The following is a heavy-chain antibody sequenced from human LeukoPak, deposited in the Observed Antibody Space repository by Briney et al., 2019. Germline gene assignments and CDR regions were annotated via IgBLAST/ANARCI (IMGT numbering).Heavy chain of an antibody. J-gene: IGHJ4*02. CDR1: GFTFSSYG. CDR3: AKGSATTVVTIDY. D-gene: IGHD4-23*01. V-gene: IGHV3-30*18. CDR2: ISSDGSDK. Sequence: GKSLRLSCAASGFTFSSYGIHWVRQAPGKGLEWVAVISSDGSDKYYADSVKGRFTISRDNSKNTMYLQMNSLRDEDTAVYYCAKGSATTVVTIDYWGQGTLVTVSS.